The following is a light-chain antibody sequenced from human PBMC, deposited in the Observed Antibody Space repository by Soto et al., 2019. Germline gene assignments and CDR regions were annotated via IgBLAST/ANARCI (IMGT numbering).Light chain of an antibody. CDR2: SAS. Sequence: SVVKQSLGTLSLYRGERATLSSRASHPAPRSSLPWYQQNPGQAPRLLIHSASSRATGIPVRFSGIGYGTDFTLPISGLEPEDFAVYHCQQYGSSFGQGTRPEIK. V-gene: IGKV3-20*01. CDR3: QQYGSS. J-gene: IGKJ5*01. CDR1: HPAPRSS.